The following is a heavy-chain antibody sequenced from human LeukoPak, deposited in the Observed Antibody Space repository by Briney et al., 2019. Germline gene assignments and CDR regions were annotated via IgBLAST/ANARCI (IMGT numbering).Heavy chain of an antibody. Sequence: SETLSLTCAVYGGSFSGYYWSWIRQPPGKGLEWIGEINHSGSTNYNPSLKSRVTISVDTSKNQFSLKLSSVTAADTAVYYSARGLCSGGTCPWGYYFDYWGQGTLVTVSS. CDR1: GGSFSGYY. CDR2: INHSGST. V-gene: IGHV4-34*01. D-gene: IGHD2-15*01. CDR3: ARGLCSGGTCPWGYYFDY. J-gene: IGHJ4*02.